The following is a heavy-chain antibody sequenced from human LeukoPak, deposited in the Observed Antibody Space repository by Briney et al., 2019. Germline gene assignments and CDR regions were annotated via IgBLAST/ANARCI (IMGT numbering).Heavy chain of an antibody. CDR3: AVLGGGIKHWYAFDY. Sequence: PRGSLRLSCAPSGFSFTSYAMSWVRQTPGKGLEWVSAISGSVSGGGTYYADSVKGRSTISRDNSKNTLYLQMNSLRADDTAVYYCAVLGGGIKHWYAFDYWGQGTLVTVSS. D-gene: IGHD3-16*01. CDR1: GFSFTSYA. CDR2: ISGSVSGGGT. J-gene: IGHJ4*02. V-gene: IGHV3-23*01.